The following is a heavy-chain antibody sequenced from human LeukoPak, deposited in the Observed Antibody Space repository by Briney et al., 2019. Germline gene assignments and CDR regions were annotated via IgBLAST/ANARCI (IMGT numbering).Heavy chain of an antibody. CDR1: GGSISSSSYY. Sequence: SETLSLTCTVSGGSISSSSYYWGWVRQPPGKGLEWIGSIYYSGSTYYNPSLKSRVTISVDTSKNQLSLKLSSVTAADTAVYYCASPLCSSTSCYETPFDYWGQGTLVTVSS. V-gene: IGHV4-39*01. CDR3: ASPLCSSTSCYETPFDY. D-gene: IGHD2-2*01. CDR2: IYYSGST. J-gene: IGHJ4*02.